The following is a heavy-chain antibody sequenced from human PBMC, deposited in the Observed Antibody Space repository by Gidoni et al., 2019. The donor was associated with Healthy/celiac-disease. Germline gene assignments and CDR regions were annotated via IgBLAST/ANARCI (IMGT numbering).Heavy chain of an antibody. CDR2: IIPICGT. CDR1: GGPFSSYA. V-gene: IGHV1-69*01. J-gene: IGHJ4*02. CDR3: ARKDYYDSSGQEGLDY. D-gene: IGHD3-22*01. Sequence: QVQLVQSGAEVKKPGSPVKVSCKASGGPFSSYAISLVRQAPGQVLEWLGGIIPICGTVTITADESSSTAYVERSSLRSEDTAVYYCARKDYYDSSGQEGLDYWCQGPLVTVPS.